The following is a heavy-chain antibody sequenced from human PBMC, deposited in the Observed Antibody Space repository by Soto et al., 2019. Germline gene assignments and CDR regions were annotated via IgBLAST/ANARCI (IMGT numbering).Heavy chain of an antibody. CDR1: VYNFTAYW. CDR2: IHTRDPYT. J-gene: IGHJ3*02. D-gene: IGHD1-7*01. Sequence: PGEALKISCKGSVYNFTAYWISWVRQMPGKGLEWMGKIHTRDPYTNYSPSFQGHVTISADKSISTAYLQWNSRKASDTALYYCARQWNSGSPLAIWGQGTMVTVSS. CDR3: ARQWNSGSPLAI. V-gene: IGHV5-10-1*01.